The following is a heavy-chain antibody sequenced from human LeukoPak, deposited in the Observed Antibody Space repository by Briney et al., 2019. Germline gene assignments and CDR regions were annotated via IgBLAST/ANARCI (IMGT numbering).Heavy chain of an antibody. V-gene: IGHV1-69*05. D-gene: IGHD5-18*01. CDR3: ACPHTAMVTAPFGY. CDR2: SIPIFGTA. Sequence: SSVKVSCKASRGTSSSYATSWVRQAPGEGLEWMGGSIPIFGTANYAQKFQGGVTITTAESTRTAYMALSSPSSEDTAVYYCACPHTAMVTAPFGYWGRGTMVTVS. J-gene: IGHJ4*02. CDR1: RGTSSSYA.